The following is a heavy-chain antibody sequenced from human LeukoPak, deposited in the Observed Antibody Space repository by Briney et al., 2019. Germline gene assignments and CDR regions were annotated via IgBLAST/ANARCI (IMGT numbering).Heavy chain of an antibody. V-gene: IGHV6-1*01. J-gene: IGHJ4*02. CDR1: GVSVSSNSAA. CDR2: TYYRSKWYY. Sequence: SQTLSLTCVISGVSVSSNSAAWNWIRQSPSRGLEWLGRTYYRSKWYYDYSVAVKSRVTINPDTSKSQFSLQLSSVTPEDTAVYYCVRDPVGGSTIFDCWGQGTLVTVSS. D-gene: IGHD1-26*01. CDR3: VRDPVGGSTIFDC.